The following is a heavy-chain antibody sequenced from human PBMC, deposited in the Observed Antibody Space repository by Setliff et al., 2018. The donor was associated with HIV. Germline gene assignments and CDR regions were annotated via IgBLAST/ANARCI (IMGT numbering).Heavy chain of an antibody. Sequence: SETLSLTCTVSGGSISGYYWSWIRQPPGKGLEWIAYIYYSGSTNYNPSLKSRVTISVDTSKNQFSLKLTSVTAADTAVYYCARGRYNGDSYSGGFYYFDHWDQGSLVTVSS. J-gene: IGHJ4*02. CDR3: ARGRYNGDSYSGGFYYFDH. CDR1: GGSISGYY. D-gene: IGHD1-1*01. CDR2: IYYSGST. V-gene: IGHV4-59*12.